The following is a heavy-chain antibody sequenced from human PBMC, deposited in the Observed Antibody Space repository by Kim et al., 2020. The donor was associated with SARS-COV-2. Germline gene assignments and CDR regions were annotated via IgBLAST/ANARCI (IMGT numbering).Heavy chain of an antibody. CDR1: GYTFTGYY. Sequence: ASVKVSRKASGYTFTGYYMHWVRQAPGQGLEWMGWINPNSGGTNYAQKFQGWVTMTRDTSISTAYMELSRLRSDDTAVYYCARGRQGWFGDRPSYGMDVWGQGTTVTVSS. D-gene: IGHD3-10*01. CDR3: ARGRQGWFGDRPSYGMDV. V-gene: IGHV1-2*04. CDR2: INPNSGGT. J-gene: IGHJ6*02.